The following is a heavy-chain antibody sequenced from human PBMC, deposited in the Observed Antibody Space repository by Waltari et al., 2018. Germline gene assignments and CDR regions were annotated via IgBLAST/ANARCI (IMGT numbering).Heavy chain of an antibody. V-gene: IGHV3-53*01. Sequence: EVQLVESGGGLIQPGGSLRLSCAASGFTVSSNYMSWVRQAPGKGLEWVSVIYSGGSTYYADAVKGRFTISRDNSKNTLYLQMNSLRAEDTAVYYCARAARGSPYYFDYWGQGTLVTVSS. D-gene: IGHD3-10*01. CDR1: GFTVSSNY. J-gene: IGHJ4*02. CDR3: ARAARGSPYYFDY. CDR2: IYSGGST.